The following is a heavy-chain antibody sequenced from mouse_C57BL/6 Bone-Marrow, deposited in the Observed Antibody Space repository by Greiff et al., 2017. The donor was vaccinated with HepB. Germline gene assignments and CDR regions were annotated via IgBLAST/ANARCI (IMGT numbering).Heavy chain of an antibody. CDR2: ISDGGSYT. Sequence: VQLKESGGGLVKPGGSLKLSCAASGFTFSSYAMSWVRQTPEKRLEWVATISDGGSYTYYPDNVKGRFTISRDNAKNNLYLQMSHLKSEDTAMYYCARDEGNYVFDYWGQGTTLTVSS. CDR3: ARDEGNYVFDY. CDR1: GFTFSSYA. J-gene: IGHJ2*01. V-gene: IGHV5-4*01. D-gene: IGHD2-1*01.